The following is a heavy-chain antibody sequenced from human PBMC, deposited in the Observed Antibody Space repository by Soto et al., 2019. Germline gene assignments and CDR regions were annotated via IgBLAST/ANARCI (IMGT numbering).Heavy chain of an antibody. J-gene: IGHJ4*02. CDR3: ARDYCTNDVCNFDY. V-gene: IGHV4-61*08. CDR1: GGSISSGGYY. CDR2: IYYSGST. D-gene: IGHD2-8*01. Sequence: SETLSLTCTVSGGSISSGGYYWSWIRQHPGKGLEWIGYIYYSGSTNYNPSLKSRVTISVDTSKNQFSLKLSSVTAADTAVYYCARDYCTNDVCNFDYWGQGTLVTVSS.